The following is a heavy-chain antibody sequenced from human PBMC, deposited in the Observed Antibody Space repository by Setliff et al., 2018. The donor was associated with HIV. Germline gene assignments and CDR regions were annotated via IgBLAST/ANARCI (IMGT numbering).Heavy chain of an antibody. CDR3: ATDPGYSSTWYSESFQH. J-gene: IGHJ1*01. Sequence: GASVKVSCKLSGYTLTELSIHWVRQAPGKGLEWMANFDPEDGETFYAQKFQDRLTMTEDTSTDTAYIELSSLRSDDTAMYYCATDPGYSSTWYSESFQHWGQGTVVTVSS. CDR1: GYTLTELS. CDR2: FDPEDGET. D-gene: IGHD6-13*01. V-gene: IGHV1-24*01.